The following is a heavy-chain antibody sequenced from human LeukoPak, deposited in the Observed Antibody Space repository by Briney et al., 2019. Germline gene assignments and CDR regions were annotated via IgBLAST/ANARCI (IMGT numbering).Heavy chain of an antibody. CDR1: GFTFSSYA. D-gene: IGHD2-21*01. Sequence: AGVSLRLSCSASGFTFSSYAMHWVRQAPGRGLQYVSGISTNGGRTYYAESVKGRFTISRDNSKNTLYLQMSSLRAEDTAVYFCPLPTLGYWGQGALVTVSS. J-gene: IGHJ4*02. V-gene: IGHV3-64D*08. CDR3: PLPTLGY. CDR2: ISTNGGRT.